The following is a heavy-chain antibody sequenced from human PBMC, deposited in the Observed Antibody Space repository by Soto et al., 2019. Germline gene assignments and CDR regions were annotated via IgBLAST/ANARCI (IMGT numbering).Heavy chain of an antibody. CDR3: ARGTMYFYDSSGYYEWFDP. V-gene: IGHV1-46*03. Sequence: GASVKVSCKASGYTFTSYYMHWVRQAPGQGLEWMGIINPSGGSTSYAQKFQGRVTMTRDTSTSTVYMELSSLRSEDTAVYYCARGTMYFYDSSGYYEWFDPWGQGTLVPVSS. CDR2: INPSGGST. CDR1: GYTFTSYY. D-gene: IGHD3-22*01. J-gene: IGHJ5*02.